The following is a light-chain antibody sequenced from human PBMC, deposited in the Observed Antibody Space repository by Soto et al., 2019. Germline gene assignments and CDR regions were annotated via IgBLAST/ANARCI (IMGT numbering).Light chain of an antibody. CDR1: QSISNW. V-gene: IGKV1-5*03. J-gene: IGKJ2*01. Sequence: DIQMTQSPSTLSASVGDRVTITCRASQSISNWWAWYQQKPGQAPKLLSYKASSLESGVPSRFSGSGSGTAFTLTSSSLQPDEFATYYCQQYNSYLYTFGQGTKLEIK. CDR3: QQYNSYLYT. CDR2: KAS.